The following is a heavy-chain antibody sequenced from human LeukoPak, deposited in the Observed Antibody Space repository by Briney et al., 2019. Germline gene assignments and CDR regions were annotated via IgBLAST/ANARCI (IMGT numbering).Heavy chain of an antibody. J-gene: IGHJ4*02. Sequence: PGGSLRLFCVASGIDISYHYVGWVRQAPGKGLEWVSVIHTGGTTHYADSVRGRFTVSKDTSNNTVFLQMNSLRVEDTALHFCARVWFGYFFQWGQGAVVTVSS. D-gene: IGHD3-10*01. CDR3: ARVWFGYFFQ. V-gene: IGHV3-53*01. CDR2: IHTGGTT. CDR1: GIDISYHY.